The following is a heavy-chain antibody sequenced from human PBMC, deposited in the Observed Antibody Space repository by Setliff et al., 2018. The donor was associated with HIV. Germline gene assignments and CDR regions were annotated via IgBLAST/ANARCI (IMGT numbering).Heavy chain of an antibody. CDR1: GYTFTSYG. D-gene: IGHD6-19*01. V-gene: IGHV7-4-1*02. Sequence: ASVKVSCKASGYTFTSYGMNWVRQAPGQGLEWMGWINTYTGNPTYAQGFTGRFVFSLDTSVSTAYLQISSLKAEDTAVYYCARGLIYSSGWYRNSDAFDIWGQGTMVTVSS. CDR2: INTYTGNP. J-gene: IGHJ3*02. CDR3: ARGLIYSSGWYRNSDAFDI.